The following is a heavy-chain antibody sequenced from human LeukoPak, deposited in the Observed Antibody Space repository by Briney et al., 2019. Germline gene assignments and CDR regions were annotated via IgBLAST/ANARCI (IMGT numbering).Heavy chain of an antibody. CDR3: ASVYSSTSWDY. D-gene: IGHD6-13*01. CDR2: IFPADSDT. CDR1: GCSFTTYW. V-gene: IGHV5-51*01. J-gene: IGHJ4*02. Sequence: GASLQISCRASGCSFTTYWIGWVRQMPGKGLEWMGVIFPADSDTRYSPSFQGQVTISADKSISTAYLQWSSLKASDTAMYYCASVYSSTSWDYWGQGTLVTVSS.